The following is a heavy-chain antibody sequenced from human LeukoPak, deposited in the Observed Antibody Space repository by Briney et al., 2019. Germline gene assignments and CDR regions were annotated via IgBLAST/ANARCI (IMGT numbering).Heavy chain of an antibody. J-gene: IGHJ4*02. V-gene: IGHV3-21*01. Sequence: KPGGSLRLSCAASGFTFSSYSMNWVRQAPGKGLEWVSSISSRSTYIYYADSVNGRFTISRDNAKNSLYLQMNRLRAEDTAVYFCARDIVTIAAAAYDDYWGQGTLVTVSS. CDR3: ARDIVTIAAAAYDDY. D-gene: IGHD6-13*01. CDR1: GFTFSSYS. CDR2: ISSRSTYI.